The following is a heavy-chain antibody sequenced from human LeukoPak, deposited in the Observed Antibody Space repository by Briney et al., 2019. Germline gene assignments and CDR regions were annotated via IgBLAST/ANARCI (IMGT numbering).Heavy chain of an antibody. CDR2: IWNNGSKK. Sequence: GGSLRLSCAASGFTFRSYGMHWVRQAPGKGLEWLAVIWNNGSKKYYADSVKRRFTISRDNLKNTLYLQMNGLRAEDTGVYYCARDPYGSGSTSFDIWGQGTMVTVSS. CDR3: ARDPYGSGSTSFDI. D-gene: IGHD3-10*01. CDR1: GFTFRSYG. V-gene: IGHV3-33*01. J-gene: IGHJ3*02.